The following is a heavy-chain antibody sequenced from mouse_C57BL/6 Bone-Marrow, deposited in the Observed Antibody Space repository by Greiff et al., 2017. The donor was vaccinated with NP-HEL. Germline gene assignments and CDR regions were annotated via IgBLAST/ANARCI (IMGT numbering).Heavy chain of an antibody. CDR1: GFSLTSYG. CDR2: IWGVGST. D-gene: IGHD2-4*01. J-gene: IGHJ4*01. Sequence: VKLVESGPGLVAPSQSLSITCTVSGFSLTSYGVDWVRQSPGKGLEWLGVIWGVGSTNYNSALKSRLSISKDNSKSQVFLKMNSLQTDDTAMYYCAIYDYDGGDYWGQGTSVTVSS. CDR3: AIYDYDGGDY. V-gene: IGHV2-6*01.